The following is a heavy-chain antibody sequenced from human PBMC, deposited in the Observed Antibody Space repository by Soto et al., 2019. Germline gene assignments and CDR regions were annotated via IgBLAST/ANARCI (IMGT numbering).Heavy chain of an antibody. CDR3: ARREIQGPIDY. J-gene: IGHJ4*02. CDR1: GYSIGSSNW. Sequence: SETLCLTCAVSGYSIGSSNWWGWIRQPPGKGLEWIGYIYYSGTTYYNPSLKSRVTMSVDTSKNQFSLKLTSVTAVDTAVYYCARREIQGPIDYWGQGTPVTVSS. CDR2: IYYSGTT. V-gene: IGHV4-28*01. D-gene: IGHD1-26*01.